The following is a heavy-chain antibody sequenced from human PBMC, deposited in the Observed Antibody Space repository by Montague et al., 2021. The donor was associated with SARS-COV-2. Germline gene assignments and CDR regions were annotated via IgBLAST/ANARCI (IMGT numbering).Heavy chain of an antibody. CDR1: GGSVSSDTHN. CDR2: IFYKGNT. CDR3: ARVPNGRLGN. D-gene: IGHD2-8*01. J-gene: IGHJ4*02. V-gene: IGHV4-39*01. Sequence: SETLSLTCTVSGGSVSSDTHNWAWIRQPPGKGLEWIASIFYKGNTYYNPSLRSRFTISINTSKNQFFLRVASGTAADTAVYYCARVPNGRLGNWGPGALVTVSS.